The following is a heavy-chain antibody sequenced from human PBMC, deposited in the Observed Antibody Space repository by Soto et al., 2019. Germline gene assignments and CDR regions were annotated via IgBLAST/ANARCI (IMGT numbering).Heavy chain of an antibody. CDR2: ISSGSGIT. J-gene: IGHJ5*02. CDR3: ARDNARYSNYLNWFDP. D-gene: IGHD4-4*01. Sequence: VQLVESGGGLVQPGGSLRLSCAASGFTFSTYSMNWVRQAPGKGLEWVSHISSGSGITYYADSVKGRFTISRDNAKNSLYLQMNSLRDEDTAVYYCARDNARYSNYLNWFDPWGQGTLVTVSS. V-gene: IGHV3-48*02. CDR1: GFTFSTYS.